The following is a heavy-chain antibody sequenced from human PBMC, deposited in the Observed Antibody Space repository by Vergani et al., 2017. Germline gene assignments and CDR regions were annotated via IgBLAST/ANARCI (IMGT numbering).Heavy chain of an antibody. D-gene: IGHD3-10*01. Sequence: EVQLVETGGGLIQPGGSLRLSCAASGFTVSSNYMSWVRQAPGKGLEWVSVIYSGGSTYYADSVKGRFTISRDNSKNTLYLQMNSLRAEDTAVYYCAKGARFGEPPVAYYWGQGTLVTVSS. V-gene: IGHV3-53*02. CDR2: IYSGGST. CDR1: GFTVSSNY. CDR3: AKGARFGEPPVAYY. J-gene: IGHJ4*02.